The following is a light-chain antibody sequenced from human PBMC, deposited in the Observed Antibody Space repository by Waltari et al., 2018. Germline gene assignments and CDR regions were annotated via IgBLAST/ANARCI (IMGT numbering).Light chain of an antibody. V-gene: IGKV3-20*01. CDR3: QHYVSLPAT. CDR2: GAS. J-gene: IGKJ1*01. CDR1: QSVTRS. Sequence: EIVLTPSPGTLSLAPGARATLSCRASQSVTRSLAWYQQKPGQAPRLLIYGASSRATGIPDRFSGGGSGTDFSLTISRLGPEDFAMYYCQHYVSLPATFGQGTKVEIK.